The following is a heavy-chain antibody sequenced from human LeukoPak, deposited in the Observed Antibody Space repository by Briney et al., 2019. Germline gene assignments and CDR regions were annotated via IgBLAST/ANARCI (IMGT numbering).Heavy chain of an antibody. CDR3: ARGSIAAAGRPMD. V-gene: IGHV3-33*01. CDR1: GFTFSSYG. Sequence: PGGSLRLSCAASGFTFSSYGMHLVRQAPGKGLEWVAVIWYDGSNKYYADSVKGRFTISRDNSKNTLYLQMNSLRAEDTAVYYCARGSIAAAGRPMDWGQGTLVTVSS. CDR2: IWYDGSNK. D-gene: IGHD6-13*01. J-gene: IGHJ4*02.